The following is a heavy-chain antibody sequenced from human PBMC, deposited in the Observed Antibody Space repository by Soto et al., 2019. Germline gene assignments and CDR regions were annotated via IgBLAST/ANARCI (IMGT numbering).Heavy chain of an antibody. V-gene: IGHV3-20*04. D-gene: IGHD6-19*01. CDR1: GFTFDDYG. CDR3: ARLYSSGWYGPGRY. Sequence: EVQLVESGGGVVRPGGSLRLSCAASGFTFDDYGMSWVRQAPGKGLEWVSGINWNGGSTGYADSVKGRFTISRDNAKNSLYMQMNSLRAEDTALAYCARLYSSGWYGPGRYWGQGTLVTVSS. CDR2: INWNGGST. J-gene: IGHJ4*02.